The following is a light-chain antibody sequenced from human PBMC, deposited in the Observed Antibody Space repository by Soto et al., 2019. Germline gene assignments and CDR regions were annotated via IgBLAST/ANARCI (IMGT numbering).Light chain of an antibody. CDR2: VAS. J-gene: IGKJ1*01. Sequence: DIQMTQSPSSLSASVGDRVTITCRASQSISSYLNWYQQKPGKAPNLLIYVASSLQSGVPSRFSGSGSGTDFTLTISSLQPEDFATYYCQQSYNTPQTFGQGTKVEIK. CDR1: QSISSY. V-gene: IGKV1-39*01. CDR3: QQSYNTPQT.